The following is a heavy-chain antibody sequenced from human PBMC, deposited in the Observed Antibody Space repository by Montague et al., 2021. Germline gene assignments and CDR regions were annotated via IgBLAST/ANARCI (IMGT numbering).Heavy chain of an antibody. Sequence: SLRRGGGEDRKKLRTYGMNWVRQAPGKGLEWVSYITGSSSSIYYADSVRGRFTVSRDNPKNSLYLQMNSLRDEDTAVYYCVRARPTAPNLFDLWGQGTLVAVSS. CDR2: ITGSSSSI. CDR1: RKKLRTYG. CDR3: VRARPTAPNLFDL. J-gene: IGHJ4*02. D-gene: IGHD5-18*01. V-gene: IGHV3-48*02.